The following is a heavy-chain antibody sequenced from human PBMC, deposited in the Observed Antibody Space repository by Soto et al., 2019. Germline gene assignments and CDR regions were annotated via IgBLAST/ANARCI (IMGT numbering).Heavy chain of an antibody. CDR1: GYTFTSYD. CDR3: ARDTVTPKGYYYYYMDV. Sequence: ASVKVSCKASGYTFTSYDINWVRQATGQGLEWMGWMNPNSGNTGYAQKFQGRVTRTRNTSISTAYMELSSLRSEDTAVYYCARDTVTPKGYYYYYMDVWGKGTTVTVSS. V-gene: IGHV1-8*01. CDR2: MNPNSGNT. D-gene: IGHD4-17*01. J-gene: IGHJ6*03.